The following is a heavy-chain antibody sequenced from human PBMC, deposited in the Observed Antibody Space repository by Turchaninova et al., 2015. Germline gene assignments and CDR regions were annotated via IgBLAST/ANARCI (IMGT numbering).Heavy chain of an antibody. CDR3: ARVDSWYRSWFDP. J-gene: IGHJ5*02. Sequence: QLQLQESGPGLVKPSETLSLTCPVSGGSISTNTYYWGWIRQPPGKGLEWIGGIHYTGSTYYNPSLKSRVTISIDTSKNQFSLKLTSVTAADTAVYYCARVDSWYRSWFDPWGQGTLVTVSS. D-gene: IGHD6-13*01. CDR1: GGSISTNTYY. V-gene: IGHV4-39*01. CDR2: IHYTGST.